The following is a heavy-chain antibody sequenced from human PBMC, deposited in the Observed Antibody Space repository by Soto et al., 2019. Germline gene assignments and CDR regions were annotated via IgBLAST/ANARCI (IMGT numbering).Heavy chain of an antibody. V-gene: IGHV3-21*01. CDR2: ISSSSSYI. CDR3: GRDSGDIVVVPADY. J-gene: IGHJ4*02. D-gene: IGHD2-2*01. Sequence: EVQLVESGGGLVKPGGSLRLSCAASGFTFSSYSMNWVRQAPGKGLEWVSSISSSSSYIYYADSVKGRFTISRDNAKNSLYLQMNSLRAEDTAVYYCGRDSGDIVVVPADYWGQGTLVTVSS. CDR1: GFTFSSYS.